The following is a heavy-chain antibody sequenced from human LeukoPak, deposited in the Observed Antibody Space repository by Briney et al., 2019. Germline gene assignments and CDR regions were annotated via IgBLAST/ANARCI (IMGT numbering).Heavy chain of an antibody. CDR2: IWYDGSK. J-gene: IGHJ4*02. V-gene: IGHV3-33*01. CDR1: GVAFDSHG. Sequence: PGRSLRLSCAASGVAFDSHGMHWVRQAPGKGLEWVAVIWYDGSKDYADSVKGRFTISRDNSKNTLYLQMNSLRAEDTAVYYCARARNNYDRSGFSALDYWGQRTLVTVSS. CDR3: ARARNNYDRSGFSALDY. D-gene: IGHD3-22*01.